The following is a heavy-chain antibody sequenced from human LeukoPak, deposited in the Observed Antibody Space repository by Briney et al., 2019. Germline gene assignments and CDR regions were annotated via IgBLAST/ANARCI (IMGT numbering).Heavy chain of an antibody. CDR2: ISGSVGST. CDR1: GFTFSSYA. J-gene: IGHJ4*02. Sequence: PGGSLRLSCAASGFTFSSYAMSWVRQAPGKGLEWVSAISGSVGSTYYADSVKGRVTISRDNSKNTLYLQMSSLRAEDTAVYYCATYSSSYFDYWGQGTLVTVSS. V-gene: IGHV3-23*01. CDR3: ATYSSSYFDY. D-gene: IGHD6-13*01.